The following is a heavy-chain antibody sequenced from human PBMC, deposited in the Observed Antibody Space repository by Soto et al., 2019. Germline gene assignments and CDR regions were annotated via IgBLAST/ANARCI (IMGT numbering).Heavy chain of an antibody. Sequence: ASVKVSCKASGVTFSSYAISWVRQAPGQGLEWMGGIIPIFGTANYAQKFQGRVTITADESTSTAYMELSSLRSEDTAVYYCARNFWESSYGPLDDAFDIWGQGTMVTVSS. CDR1: GVTFSSYA. V-gene: IGHV1-69*13. CDR2: IIPIFGTA. D-gene: IGHD5-18*01. J-gene: IGHJ3*02. CDR3: ARNFWESSYGPLDDAFDI.